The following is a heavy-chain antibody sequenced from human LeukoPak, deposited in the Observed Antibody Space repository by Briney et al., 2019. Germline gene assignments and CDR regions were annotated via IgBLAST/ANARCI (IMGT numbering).Heavy chain of an antibody. D-gene: IGHD2/OR15-2a*01. J-gene: IGHJ4*02. CDR2: MKQDGSQK. CDR1: GFTFTNDW. CDR3: ARSFYGDY. Sequence: GGSLRLSCAASGFTFTNDWMSWVRQAPGKGLAWVANMKQDGSQKFYVDSAKGRFTISRDNAQNSVYLQMNSLRPEDTAVYYCARSFYGDYWGQGTLVTVSS. V-gene: IGHV3-7*01.